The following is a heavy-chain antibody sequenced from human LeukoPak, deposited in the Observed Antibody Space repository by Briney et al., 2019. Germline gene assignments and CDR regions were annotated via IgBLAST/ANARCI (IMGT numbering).Heavy chain of an antibody. V-gene: IGHV4-34*01. J-gene: IGHJ1*01. CDR1: GGSFSGYY. CDR3: ASLSGSYYEYFQH. CDR2: INHSGST. Sequence: PSETLSLTCAVYGGSFSGYYWSWIRQPPGKGLEWIGEINHSGSTNYNPSLKSRVTISVDTSKNQFSLKLSSVTAADTAVYYCASLSGSYYEYFQHWGQGTLVTVSS. D-gene: IGHD1-26*01.